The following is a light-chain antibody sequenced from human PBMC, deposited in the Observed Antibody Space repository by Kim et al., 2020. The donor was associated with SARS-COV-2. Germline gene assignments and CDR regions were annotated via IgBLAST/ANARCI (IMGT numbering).Light chain of an antibody. V-gene: IGLV3-19*01. J-gene: IGLJ2*01. CDR3: NSRDSSGDHLI. CDR2: KN. Sequence: SVALGPTVRITCQGDSLRSYYASWYQQKPGQAPVLVNKNNRPSGIPDRFSGSSSGNTASLTISGAQAEDEADYYCNSRDSSGDHLIFGGGTQLTVL. CDR1: SLRSYY.